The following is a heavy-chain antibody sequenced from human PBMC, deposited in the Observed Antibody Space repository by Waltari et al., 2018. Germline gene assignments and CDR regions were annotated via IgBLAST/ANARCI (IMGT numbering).Heavy chain of an antibody. V-gene: IGHV4-39*07. CDR3: ARSDGSGSYGPRIDY. Sequence: QLQLQESGPGLVKPSETLSLTCTVSGGSISSSSYYWGWIRQPPGKGLEWIGSIYYSGRTYYNPSLKSRVTISVDTSKNQFSLKLSSVTAADTAVYYCARSDGSGSYGPRIDYWGQGTLVTVSS. CDR2: IYYSGRT. CDR1: GGSISSSSYY. J-gene: IGHJ4*02. D-gene: IGHD3-10*01.